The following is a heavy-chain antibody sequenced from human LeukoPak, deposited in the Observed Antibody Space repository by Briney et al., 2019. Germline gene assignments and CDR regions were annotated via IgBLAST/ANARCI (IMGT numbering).Heavy chain of an antibody. CDR3: ARDSYYYDSSGSHSDY. D-gene: IGHD3-22*01. V-gene: IGHV1-69*01. CDR1: GGTFSSYA. Sequence: GSSVKVSCKASGGTFSSYAISWVRQAPGQGLEWMGGIIPIFGTANYARKFQGRVTITADESTSTAYMELSSLRSEDTAVYYCARDSYYYDSSGSHSDYWGQGTLVTVSS. CDR2: IIPIFGTA. J-gene: IGHJ4*02.